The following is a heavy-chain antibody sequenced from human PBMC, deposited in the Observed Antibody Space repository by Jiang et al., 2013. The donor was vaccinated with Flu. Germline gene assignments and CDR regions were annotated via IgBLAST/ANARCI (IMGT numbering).Heavy chain of an antibody. CDR1: GGTFSSYA. Sequence: QLVESGAEVKKPGSSVKVSCKASGGTFSSYAISWVRQAPGQGLEWMGGIIPILGIANYAQKFQGRVTITADKSTSTAYMELSSLRSEDTAVYYCASLPGDYYGSGTNYYYGMDVWGQGTTVTVSS. D-gene: IGHD3-10*01. CDR2: IIPILGIA. CDR3: ASLPGDYYGSGTNYYYGMDV. V-gene: IGHV1-69*04. J-gene: IGHJ6*02.